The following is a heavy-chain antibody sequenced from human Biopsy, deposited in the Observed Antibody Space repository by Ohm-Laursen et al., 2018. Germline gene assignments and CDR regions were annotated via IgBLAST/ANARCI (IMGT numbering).Heavy chain of an antibody. CDR1: VFTFSDHV. CDR2: ISLDGGSE. Sequence: SLSLSCAASVFTFSDHVIHWVRQAPAPGLELVSGISLDGGSEGYADSVKGRFTISRDNAKNSLFLQMNSLTTEDTALYYCVRGYSSSWSGYLDHWGQGTLVTVSS. CDR3: VRGYSSSWSGYLDH. D-gene: IGHD3-3*01. V-gene: IGHV3-9*01. J-gene: IGHJ4*02.